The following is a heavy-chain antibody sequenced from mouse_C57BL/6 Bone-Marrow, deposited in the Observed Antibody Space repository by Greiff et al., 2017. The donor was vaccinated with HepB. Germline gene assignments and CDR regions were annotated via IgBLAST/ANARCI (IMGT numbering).Heavy chain of an antibody. Sequence: VQLQQSGAELARPGASVKLSCKASGYTFTSYGISWVKQRTGQGLEWIGRIDPEDGETKYAPKFQGKATITADTSSNTAYLQLSSLTSEDTAVYYCAREDYGSSYVWFAYWGQGTLVTVSA. V-gene: IGHV14-2*01. CDR2: IDPEDGET. J-gene: IGHJ3*01. D-gene: IGHD1-1*01. CDR1: GYTFTSYG. CDR3: AREDYGSSYVWFAY.